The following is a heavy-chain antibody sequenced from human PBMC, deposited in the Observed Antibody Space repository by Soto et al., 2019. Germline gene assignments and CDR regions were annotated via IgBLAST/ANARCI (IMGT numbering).Heavy chain of an antibody. CDR3: ARENSLSRFGVVIMSYGMDV. D-gene: IGHD3-3*01. J-gene: IGHJ6*02. V-gene: IGHV1-2*04. CDR2: INPNSGGT. Sequence: FTGYYMHWVRQAPGQGLEWMGWINPNSGGTNYAQKFQGWVTMTRDTSISTAYMELSRLRSDDTAVYYCARENSLSRFGVVIMSYGMDVWGQGTTVTVSS. CDR1: FTGYY.